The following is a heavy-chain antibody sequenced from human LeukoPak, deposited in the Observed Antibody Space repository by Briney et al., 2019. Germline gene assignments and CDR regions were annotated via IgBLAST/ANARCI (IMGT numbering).Heavy chain of an antibody. CDR2: IKQDGSEK. CDR3: ARDPRGISSSVSID. CDR1: GFTFSSYA. J-gene: IGHJ4*02. D-gene: IGHD6-6*01. V-gene: IGHV3-7*05. Sequence: RSGGSLRLSCAASGFTFSSYAMSWVRQAPGKGLEWVANIKQDGSEKYYVDSVKGRFTISRDNAKNSLYLEMNSLRAEDTAVYFCARDPRGISSSVSIDWGQGTLVTVSS.